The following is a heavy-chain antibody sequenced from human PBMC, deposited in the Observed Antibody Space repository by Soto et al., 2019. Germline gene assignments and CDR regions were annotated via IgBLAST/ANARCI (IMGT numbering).Heavy chain of an antibody. CDR2: IWYDGSNK. CDR3: ARAGGCPPGDAFDI. D-gene: IGHD2-8*02. V-gene: IGHV3-33*01. CDR1: GFTFSSYG. Sequence: QVQLVESGGGVVQPGRSLRLSCAASGFTFSSYGMHWVRQAPGKGLEWVAVIWYDGSNKYYADSVKGRFTISRDNSKNTLYLQMNSLRAEDTAVYYCARAGGCPPGDAFDIWGQGTMVPVS. J-gene: IGHJ3*02.